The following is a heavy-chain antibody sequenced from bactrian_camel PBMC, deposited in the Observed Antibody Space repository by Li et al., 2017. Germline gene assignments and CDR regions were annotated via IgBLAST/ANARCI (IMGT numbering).Heavy chain of an antibody. D-gene: IGHD2*01. Sequence: VESGGSLRLSCTASGYKFYSYCMGWFRQAPGKEREGDASIHTGNGHTYYADSVKGRSTISRDNANNTVHLHMNSLKPEDTAMYYCAAGPQGYYSDRYLEVWGQGTQVTVS. CDR3: AAGPQGYYSDRYLEV. J-gene: IGHJ2*01. V-gene: IGHV3S25*01. CDR2: IHTGNGHT. CDR1: GYKFYSYC.